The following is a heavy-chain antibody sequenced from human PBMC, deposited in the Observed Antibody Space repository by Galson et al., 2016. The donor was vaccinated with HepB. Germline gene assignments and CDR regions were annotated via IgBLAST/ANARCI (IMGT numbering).Heavy chain of an antibody. D-gene: IGHD3-10*01. CDR3: ARNQPLDWFGELPRRHFDN. J-gene: IGHJ4*02. CDR1: GFTFSSYG. CDR2: ISGRGDHT. V-gene: IGHV3-23*01. Sequence: SLRLSCAASGFTFSSYGMSWVRQAPGKGLEWVSSISGRGDHTYAAASLRRRFAISRDNSKNTLFLQVNSLRAEDTAVYYCARNQPLDWFGELPRRHFDNWGQGSLVTVSS.